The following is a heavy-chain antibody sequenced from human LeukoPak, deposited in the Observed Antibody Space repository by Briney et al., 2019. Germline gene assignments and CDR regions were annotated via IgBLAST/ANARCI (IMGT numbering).Heavy chain of an antibody. D-gene: IGHD6-19*01. Sequence: GGSLRLSCAASGFTFSSYAMHWVRQAPGKGLEWVAVISYDGSNKYYADSVKGRFTISRDNSKNTLYLQMNSLRAEDTAVYYCARVSAVPDQLAPAIDYWGQGTLVTVSS. CDR1: GFTFSSYA. V-gene: IGHV3-30-3*01. CDR3: ARVSAVPDQLAPAIDY. J-gene: IGHJ4*02. CDR2: ISYDGSNK.